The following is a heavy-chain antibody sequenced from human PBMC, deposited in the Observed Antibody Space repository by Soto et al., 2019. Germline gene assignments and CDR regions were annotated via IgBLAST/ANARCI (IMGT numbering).Heavy chain of an antibody. CDR1: GGSFSGYY. V-gene: IGHV4-34*01. J-gene: IGHJ4*02. CDR2: INHSGST. D-gene: IGHD3-22*01. Sequence: QVQLQQWGAGLLKPSETLSLTCAVYGGSFSGYYWSWIRQPPGKGLEWIGEINHSGSTNYNPSLKSRVTISVDTSKNQFSLKLSSVTAADTAVYYCARDSSGLYWGQGTLVTVSS. CDR3: ARDSSGLY.